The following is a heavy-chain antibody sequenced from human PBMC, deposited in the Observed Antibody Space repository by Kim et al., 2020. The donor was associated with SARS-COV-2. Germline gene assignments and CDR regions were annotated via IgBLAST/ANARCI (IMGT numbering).Heavy chain of an antibody. D-gene: IGHD3-22*01. V-gene: IGHV3-23*01. Sequence: GGSLRLSCAASGITFSSYGLSWVRQAPGVGLEWVSAIRGSDDSTYYADSVKGRFTTSRDNSKSTLYLQMNSLRAEDTAVYYCAKLVDSSGYELPWGQGTMVTVSS. CDR2: IRGSDDST. CDR3: AKLVDSSGYELP. J-gene: IGHJ3*01. CDR1: GITFSSYG.